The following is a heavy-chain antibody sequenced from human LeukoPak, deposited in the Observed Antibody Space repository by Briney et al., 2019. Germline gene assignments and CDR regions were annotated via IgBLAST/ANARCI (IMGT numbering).Heavy chain of an antibody. CDR1: GYTFTGYY. D-gene: IGHD3-3*01. CDR3: ARAYYDFWSGYYGIDP. V-gene: IGHV1-2*02. Sequence: ASVKVSCKASGYTFTGYYMHWVRQSPGQGLEWMGWINPNSGGTNYAQKFQGRVTMTRDTSISTAYMELSGLRSDDTAVYYGARAYYDFWSGYYGIDPWGQGTLVTVSS. J-gene: IGHJ5*02. CDR2: INPNSGGT.